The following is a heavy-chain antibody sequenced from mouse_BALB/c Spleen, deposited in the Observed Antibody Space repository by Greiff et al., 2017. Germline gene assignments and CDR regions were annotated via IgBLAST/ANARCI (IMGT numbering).Heavy chain of an antibody. CDR2: ISDGGSYT. CDR3: ARAMITGENAMDY. V-gene: IGHV5-4*02. CDR1: GFTFSDYY. Sequence: EVMLVESGGGLVKPGGSLKLSCAASGFTFSDYYMYWVRQTPEKRLEWVATISDGGSYTYYPDSVKGRFTISRDNAKNNLYLQMSSLKSEDTAMYYCARAMITGENAMDYWGQGTSVTVSS. D-gene: IGHD2-4*01. J-gene: IGHJ4*01.